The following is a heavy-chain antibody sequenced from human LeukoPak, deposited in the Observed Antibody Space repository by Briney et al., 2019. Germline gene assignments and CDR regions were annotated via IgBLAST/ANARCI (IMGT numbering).Heavy chain of an antibody. CDR1: GFTFSSYD. CDR3: AKRESDIVVVPATNFDY. J-gene: IGHJ4*02. Sequence: GGSLRLSCAASGFTFSSYDMSWVRQAPGKGLEWVSAISGSGGSTYYADSVKGRFTISRDNSKNTLYLQMNSLRAEDTAVYYCAKRESDIVVVPATNFDYWGQGTLVTVSS. V-gene: IGHV3-23*01. D-gene: IGHD2-2*01. CDR2: ISGSGGST.